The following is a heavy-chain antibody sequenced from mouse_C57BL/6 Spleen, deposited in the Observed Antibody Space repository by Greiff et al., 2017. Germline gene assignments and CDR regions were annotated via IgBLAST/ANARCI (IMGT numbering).Heavy chain of an antibody. J-gene: IGHJ4*01. CDR2: IWSDGST. Sequence: QVQLKESGPGLVAPSQSLSITCTVSGFSLTSYGVHWVRQPPGKGLEWLVVIWSDGSTTYNSALKSRLSISKDNSKSQVFLKMNSLQTDDTAMYYCARSTMITSYYAMDYWGQGTSFTVSS. D-gene: IGHD2-4*01. V-gene: IGHV2-6*03. CDR1: GFSLTSYG. CDR3: ARSTMITSYYAMDY.